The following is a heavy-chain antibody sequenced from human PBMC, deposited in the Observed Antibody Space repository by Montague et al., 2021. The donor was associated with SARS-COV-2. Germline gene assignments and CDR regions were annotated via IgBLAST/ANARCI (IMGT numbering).Heavy chain of an antibody. D-gene: IGHD3-10*01. CDR1: GGSFSGYY. V-gene: IGHV4-34*01. Sequence: SETLSLTCAVYGGSFSGYYWNWIRQPPGKGLELIWEINHSGSTNYNPTLKRQGTMSAETSKNRFSLKLSPVTAADTAVYYCARGARRGYGFRLGSFDSWGQGTLVTVSS. CDR3: ARGARRGYGFRLGSFDS. J-gene: IGHJ4*02. CDR2: INHSGST.